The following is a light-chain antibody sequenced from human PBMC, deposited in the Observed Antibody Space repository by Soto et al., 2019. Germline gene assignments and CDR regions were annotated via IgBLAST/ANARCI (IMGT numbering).Light chain of an antibody. J-gene: IGLJ3*02. CDR2: DNN. CDR3: GTWDSSLSAWV. CDR1: SSNIGNNF. V-gene: IGLV1-51*01. Sequence: QSVLTQPPSVSAAPGQKVTISCSGSSSNIGNNFVSWYQHLPGTAPKLLIYDNNKRSSGIPDRFSGSKSGTSATLGITGLQTGDEADYYCGTWDSSLSAWVFGGGTQLTVL.